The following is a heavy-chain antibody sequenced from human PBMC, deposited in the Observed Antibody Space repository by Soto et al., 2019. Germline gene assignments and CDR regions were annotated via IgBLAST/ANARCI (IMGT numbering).Heavy chain of an antibody. CDR2: INSNTGGT. D-gene: IGHD4-17*01. Sequence: GASVKVSCKASGYTFKDYFLHWVRQAPGQGLEWMGWINSNTGGTNYAQKFQGRVTMTRDTPISTAYMELSRLTSDDTAVYYCAIYETTVAPFDYWGQGTLVTVSS. CDR1: GYTFKDYF. V-gene: IGHV1-2*02. CDR3: AIYETTVAPFDY. J-gene: IGHJ4*02.